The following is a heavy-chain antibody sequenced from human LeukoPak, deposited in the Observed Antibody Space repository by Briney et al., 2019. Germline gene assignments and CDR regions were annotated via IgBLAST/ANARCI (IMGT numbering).Heavy chain of an antibody. Sequence: PSETLSLTCTVSGGSISSYYWSWIRQPAGKGLEWIGRIYTSGSTNYNPSLKSRVTMSVDTSKNQFSLKLSSVTAADTAVYYCARAPYDFWSGYYGMDYYMDVWGKGTTVTVSS. V-gene: IGHV4-4*07. D-gene: IGHD3-3*01. J-gene: IGHJ6*03. CDR3: ARAPYDFWSGYYGMDYYMDV. CDR1: GGSISSYY. CDR2: IYTSGST.